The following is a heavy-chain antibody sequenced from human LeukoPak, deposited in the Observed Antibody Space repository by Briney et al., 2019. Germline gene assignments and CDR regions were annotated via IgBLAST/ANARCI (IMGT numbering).Heavy chain of an antibody. CDR3: AKPLGDYTWGHYRYALEY. J-gene: IGHJ4*02. V-gene: IGHV3-30*18. D-gene: IGHD3-16*02. CDR2: ISYDGNNK. CDR1: GFTLSTYG. Sequence: PGRSLRLSCAASGFTLSTYGVQWVRQAPGKGLEWVAVISYDGNNKYYADSVKGRFTISRDNSKNTLYLQMNSLRAEDSAVYYCAKPLGDYTWGHYRYALEYWGQGTLVTVSS.